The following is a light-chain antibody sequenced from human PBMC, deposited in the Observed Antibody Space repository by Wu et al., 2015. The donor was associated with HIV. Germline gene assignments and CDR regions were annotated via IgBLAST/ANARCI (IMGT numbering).Light chain of an antibody. Sequence: EIVMTQSPATLSVSPGERATLSCRASQSINTNLAWYQQRPGQAPRLLIYGASTRATAIAARFSGSGSGTEFTLTISRLEPEDFAVYYCQHYGSSPPYTFGQGTKLEIK. V-gene: IGKV3-15*01. CDR1: QSINTN. J-gene: IGKJ2*01. CDR3: QHYGSSPPYT. CDR2: GAS.